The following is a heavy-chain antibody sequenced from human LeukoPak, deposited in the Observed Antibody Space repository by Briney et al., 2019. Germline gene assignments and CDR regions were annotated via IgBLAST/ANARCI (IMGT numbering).Heavy chain of an antibody. CDR1: GFTFSGSA. J-gene: IGHJ4*02. CDR3: ASRAIAVANA. V-gene: IGHV3-30*04. D-gene: IGHD6-19*01. Sequence: GGSLRLSCAASGFTFSGSAMHWVRQAPGKGLEWVAVISYDGSSKYYADSVKGRFTISRDNSKNTLCLQMNSLRAEDTAVYYCASRAIAVANARGQGTLVTVSS. CDR2: ISYDGSSK.